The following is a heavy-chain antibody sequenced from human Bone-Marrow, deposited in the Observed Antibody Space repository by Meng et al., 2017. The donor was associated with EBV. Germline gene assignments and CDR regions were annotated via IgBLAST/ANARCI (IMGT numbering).Heavy chain of an antibody. V-gene: IGHV3-74*01. CDR3: SRDLAGSEDY. CDR2: INEDGTIT. D-gene: IGHD1-14*01. J-gene: IGHJ4*02. Sequence: EVELVEAGGSLVQPGGSLRLSCAASEFTLRWYWMQWVRQGPGKEPLWVSRINEDGTITNYADSGKGRFTISRDNAKITLYLQMNNLRAEDTAVYYCSRDLAGSEDYWGRGTLVTVSS. CDR1: EFTLRWYW.